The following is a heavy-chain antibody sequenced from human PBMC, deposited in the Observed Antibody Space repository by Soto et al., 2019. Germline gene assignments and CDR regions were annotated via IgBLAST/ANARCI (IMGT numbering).Heavy chain of an antibody. J-gene: IGHJ5*02. D-gene: IGHD3-3*01. CDR2: INPNSGGT. CDR1: GDAFPGYY. Sequence: GSVKVSWEAAGDAFPGYYMHWVRQAPGQGLEWMGWINPNSGGTNYAQKFRGRVTITADESTSTAYMELSSLRSEDTALYYCARAERITIFGVAQVPVDPWGQGTLVTVSS. V-gene: IGHV1-2*02. CDR3: ARAERITIFGVAQVPVDP.